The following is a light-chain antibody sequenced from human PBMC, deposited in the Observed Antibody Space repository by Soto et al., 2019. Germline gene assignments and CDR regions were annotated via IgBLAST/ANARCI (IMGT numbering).Light chain of an antibody. CDR3: QQYNTPPFT. V-gene: IGKV1-16*02. CDR1: QGINNY. J-gene: IGKJ3*01. CDR2: GAS. Sequence: DIQMTQSPSSLSASVGDRVTITCRASQGINNYLAWFQQKPGKAPKSLIYGASSLHSGVPSKFSGSGSGTDFPLTIRRLKPEDFAPYSCQQYNTPPFTLGPGTKVDVK.